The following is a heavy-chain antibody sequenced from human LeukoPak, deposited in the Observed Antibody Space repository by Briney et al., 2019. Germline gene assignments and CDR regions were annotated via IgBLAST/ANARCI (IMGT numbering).Heavy chain of an antibody. J-gene: IGHJ6*02. V-gene: IGHV1-69*13. D-gene: IGHD6-19*01. CDR1: GGTFSSYG. CDR3: AREPIAVAGPRSHYYYGMDV. CDR2: IIPIFGTA. Sequence: SVKVSCKASGGTFSSYGISWVRQAPGQGLEWMGGIIPIFGTANYAQKFQGRVTITADESTSTAYMELSSLRSEDTAVYYCAREPIAVAGPRSHYYYGMDVWGQGTTVSVSS.